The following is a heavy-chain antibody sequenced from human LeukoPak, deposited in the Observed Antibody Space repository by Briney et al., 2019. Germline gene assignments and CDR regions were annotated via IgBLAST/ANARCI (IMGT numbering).Heavy chain of an antibody. J-gene: IGHJ6*02. V-gene: IGHV1-18*01. D-gene: IGHD4-11*01. Sequence: ALVKVSCKASGYTFTSYGISWVRQAPGQGLEWMGWISAYNGNTNYAQKLQGRVTMTTDTSTSTAYMELRSLRSDDTAVYYCASQVFDSNYYYYGMDVWGQGTTVTVSS. CDR3: ASQVFDSNYYYYGMDV. CDR2: ISAYNGNT. CDR1: GYTFTSYG.